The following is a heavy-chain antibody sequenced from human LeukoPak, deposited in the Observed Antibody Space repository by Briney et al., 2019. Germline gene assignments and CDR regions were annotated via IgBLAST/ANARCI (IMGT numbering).Heavy chain of an antibody. CDR2: IIPIFGTA. CDR1: GGTFSSYA. Sequence: SVTVSCKASGGTFSSYAISWVRQAPGQGLEWMGGIIPIFGTANYAQKFQGRVTITTDESTSTAYMELSSLRSEDTAVYYCAREPYYYDSSGLWDAFDIWGQGTMVTVSS. D-gene: IGHD3-22*01. CDR3: AREPYYYDSSGLWDAFDI. J-gene: IGHJ3*02. V-gene: IGHV1-69*05.